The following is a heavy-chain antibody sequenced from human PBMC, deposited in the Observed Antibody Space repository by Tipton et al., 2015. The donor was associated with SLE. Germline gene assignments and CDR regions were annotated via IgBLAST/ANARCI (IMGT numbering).Heavy chain of an antibody. J-gene: IGHJ4*02. D-gene: IGHD6-19*01. Sequence: QLVQSGAEVKKSGESLKISCKGSGYSFTSYWIGWVRQMPGKGLEWMGIIYPGDSDTRYSPSFQGQVTISADKSISTAYLQWSSLKASDTAMYYCARRRDSSGWYYYFDYWGQGTLVTVSS. CDR2: IYPGDSDT. CDR1: GYSFTSYW. V-gene: IGHV5-51*03. CDR3: ARRRDSSGWYYYFDY.